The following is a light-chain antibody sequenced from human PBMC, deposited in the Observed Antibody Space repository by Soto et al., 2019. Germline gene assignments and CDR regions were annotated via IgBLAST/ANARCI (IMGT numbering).Light chain of an antibody. V-gene: IGLV2-23*02. J-gene: IGLJ7*01. CDR2: EVS. CDR3: CSYAGTSTHTV. CDR1: RSDVGSYNH. Sequence: QSVLTQPASVSGSPGQSITISCTGTRSDVGSYNHVSWYQQHPGKAPKMIISEVSKRPSGISDRFSGSKSGSTASLTISGLQAEDEADYYCCSYAGTSTHTVFGGGTQLTVL.